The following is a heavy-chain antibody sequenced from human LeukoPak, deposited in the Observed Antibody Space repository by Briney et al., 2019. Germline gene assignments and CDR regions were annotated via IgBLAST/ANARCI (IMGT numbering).Heavy chain of an antibody. D-gene: IGHD3-22*01. J-gene: IGHJ4*02. Sequence: GGSLRLSCGASGFTFSSHAMSWVRQAPGKGLEWVSAICGSGGSTYYADSVKGRFTISRDNSKNTLYLQMNSLRAEDTAVYYCAKFPSVNLNYYDKEGPFDYWGQGTLVTVSS. CDR3: AKFPSVNLNYYDKEGPFDY. CDR2: ICGSGGST. V-gene: IGHV3-23*01. CDR1: GFTFSSHA.